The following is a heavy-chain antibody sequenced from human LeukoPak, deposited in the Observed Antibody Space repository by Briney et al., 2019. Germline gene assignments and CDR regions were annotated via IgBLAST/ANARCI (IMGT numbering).Heavy chain of an antibody. CDR2: IKQDGSEK. V-gene: IGHV3-7*01. CDR3: ARVGSGYDIPHFDY. Sequence: GGSLRLSCAASGFTFSSYWMSWVRQAPGKGLEWVANIKQDGSEKYYVDSVKGRFTISRDNAENSLYLQMDSLRADDTAVYFCARVGSGYDIPHFDYWGQGSLLTVSS. J-gene: IGHJ4*02. CDR1: GFTFSSYW. D-gene: IGHD5-12*01.